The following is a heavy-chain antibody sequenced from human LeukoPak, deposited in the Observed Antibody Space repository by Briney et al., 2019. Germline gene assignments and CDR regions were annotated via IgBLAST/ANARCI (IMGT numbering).Heavy chain of an antibody. CDR3: ARDVHCSGGSCYGNWFDH. D-gene: IGHD2-15*01. CDR2: IIPIFGTA. J-gene: IGHJ5*02. V-gene: IGHV1-69*01. CDR1: GGTFSSYA. Sequence: SSVKVSCKASGGTFSSYAISWVRQAPGQGLEWMGGIIPIFGTANYAQKFRGRVTITADESTSTAYMELSSLRSEDTAVYYCARDVHCSGGSCYGNWFDHWGQGTLVTVSS.